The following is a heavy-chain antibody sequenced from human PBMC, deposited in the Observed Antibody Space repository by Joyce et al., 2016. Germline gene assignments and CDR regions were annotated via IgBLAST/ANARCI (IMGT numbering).Heavy chain of an antibody. CDR1: GDSVTSLF. D-gene: IGHD3-16*01. J-gene: IGHJ4*02. V-gene: IGHV4-59*02. Sequence: QVHLQESGPGLVKPSETLSLTCTVSGDSVTSLFWNWIRQPPGNGLEWVAHISSTGSTKYNPSRKSRATISLDALSKQYSLKLTSVTAADTAIYYCARDGGYYFDYWGQGTLVAVSS. CDR3: ARDGGYYFDY. CDR2: ISSTGST.